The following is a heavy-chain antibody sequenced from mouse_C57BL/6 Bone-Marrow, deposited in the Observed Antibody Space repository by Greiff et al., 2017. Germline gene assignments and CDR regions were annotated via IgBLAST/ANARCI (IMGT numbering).Heavy chain of an antibody. CDR2: INPNNGGT. V-gene: IGHV1-26*01. CDR3: ARIWRGFAY. J-gene: IGHJ3*01. CDR1: GYTFTDYY. Sequence: VQLQQSGPELVKPGASVKISCKASGYTFTDYYMNWVKQSHGKSLEWIGDINPNNGGTSYNQKFKGKATLTVDKSSSTAYMELRSLTSEDSAVYYCARIWRGFAYWGQGTLVTVSA. D-gene: IGHD1-1*02.